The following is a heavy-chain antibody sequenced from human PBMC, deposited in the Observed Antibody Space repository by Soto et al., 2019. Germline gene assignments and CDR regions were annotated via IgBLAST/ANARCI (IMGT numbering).Heavy chain of an antibody. CDR1: GRSLSGYY. J-gene: IGHJ5*02. D-gene: IGHD3-16*01. CDR2: INRSGST. V-gene: IGHV4-34*01. CDR3: ARGLLGGAAT. Sequence: QVQLQQWGAGLLKPSETLSLTCAVYGRSLSGYYWSWIRQPPGKGLEWIGEINRSGSTNYIPSLKSRVIISVDTSKNQFSLKLSSVTAADTAVYYCARGLLGGAATWGQGTLVTVSS.